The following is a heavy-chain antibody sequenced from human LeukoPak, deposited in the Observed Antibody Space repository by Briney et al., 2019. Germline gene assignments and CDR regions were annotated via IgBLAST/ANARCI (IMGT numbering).Heavy chain of an antibody. CDR3: AKKRFFDWFEAGGFDS. D-gene: IGHD3-9*01. CDR2: LSSSSTYI. CDR1: GFTFSNYS. J-gene: IGHJ5*01. V-gene: IGHV3-21*04. Sequence: GGSLRLSCAASGFTFSNYSMNWVRQAPGKGLEWVSSLSSSSTYIYYADSVKGRFTISRDNAKNSLYLQLNSLRAEDTAVYYCAKKRFFDWFEAGGFDSWGQGTLVTVSS.